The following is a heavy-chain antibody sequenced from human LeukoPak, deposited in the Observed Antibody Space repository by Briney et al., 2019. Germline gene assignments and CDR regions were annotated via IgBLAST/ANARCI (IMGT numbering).Heavy chain of an antibody. CDR3: ARAVVVPAGMVYYYYYYMDV. Sequence: GGSLRLSCTTSGFTFGDYGMSWVRQAPGKGLEWVANIKQDGSEKYYVDSVKGRFTISRDNAKNSLYLQMNSLRAEDTAVYYCARAVVVPAGMVYYYYYYMDVWGKGTTVTVSS. CDR2: IKQDGSEK. V-gene: IGHV3-7*01. CDR1: GFTFGDYG. D-gene: IGHD2-2*01. J-gene: IGHJ6*03.